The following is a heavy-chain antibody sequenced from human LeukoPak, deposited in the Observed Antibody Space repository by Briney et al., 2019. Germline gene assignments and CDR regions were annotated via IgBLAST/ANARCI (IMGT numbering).Heavy chain of an antibody. J-gene: IGHJ3*01. CDR1: GGSFRDNY. V-gene: IGHV4-34*01. D-gene: IGHD3-22*01. CDR3: AKAPYLSSGS. CDR2: INHSGST. Sequence: KPSETLSLTCAVYGGSFRDNYWSWIRQPPGKGLEWIGEINHSGSTNYNPSLKSRVTISLDTSKNQFSLKLTSVTAADTAVYYCAKAPYLSSGSWGQGILVAVSS.